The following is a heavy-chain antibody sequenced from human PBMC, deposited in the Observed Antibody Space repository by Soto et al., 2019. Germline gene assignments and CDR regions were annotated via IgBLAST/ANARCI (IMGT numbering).Heavy chain of an antibody. D-gene: IGHD4-17*01. CDR3: ARGRLTTVTVSYYFDY. Sequence: PGGSLRLSCTTSGFTFGAYAMTWFRQAPGKGLEWVGFIRSRGYGGTTDYAASVEGRFIISRDDSKSIAYLQMNSLKTEDTAVYYCARGRLTTVTVSYYFDYWGQGTLVTVSS. J-gene: IGHJ4*02. V-gene: IGHV3-49*03. CDR2: IRSRGYGGTT. CDR1: GFTFGAYA.